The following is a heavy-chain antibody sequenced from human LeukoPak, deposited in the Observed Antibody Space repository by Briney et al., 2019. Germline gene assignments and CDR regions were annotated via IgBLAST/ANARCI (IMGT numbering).Heavy chain of an antibody. D-gene: IGHD6-13*01. V-gene: IGHV4-61*05. CDR2: IYYSGST. CDR1: GDSISSSSLY. Sequence: SETLSLTCTVSGDSISSSSLYWGWIRQPPGKGLEWIGYIYYSGSTNYNPSLKSRVTISVDTSKNQFSLKLSSVTAADTAVYYCARSLYSSSWYWFDPWGQGTLVTVSS. CDR3: ARSLYSSSWYWFDP. J-gene: IGHJ5*02.